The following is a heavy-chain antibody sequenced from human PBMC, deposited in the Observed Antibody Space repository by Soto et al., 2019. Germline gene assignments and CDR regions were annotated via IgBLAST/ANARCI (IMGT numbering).Heavy chain of an antibody. CDR1: GYTFTSYY. V-gene: IGHV1-46*03. CDR2: INPSGGSK. Sequence: QVQLVQSGAEVKKPGASVKVSCKASGYTFTSYYMHWVRQAPGQGLEWMGIINPSGGSKSYAQKFQGRVTMTRDTSTSTVYMELSSLRSEDTAVYYCARDLPPTTVTNEGGAEYFQHWGQGTLVTVSS. CDR3: ARDLPPTTVTNEGGAEYFQH. J-gene: IGHJ1*01. D-gene: IGHD4-17*01.